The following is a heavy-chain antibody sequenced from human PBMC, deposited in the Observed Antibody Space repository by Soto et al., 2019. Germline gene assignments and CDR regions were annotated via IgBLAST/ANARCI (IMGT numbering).Heavy chain of an antibody. V-gene: IGHV1-69*13. Sequence: SVKVSCKASGGTFSSYSISWVRQAPGQGLEWMGGIIPIFGTANYAQKFQGRVTITADEPTSTAYMELSSLRSEDTAVYYCARDPPDYYGSGSYQDYWDQGTLVTVP. CDR3: ARDPPDYYGSGSYQDY. D-gene: IGHD3-10*01. J-gene: IGHJ4*02. CDR2: IIPIFGTA. CDR1: GGTFSSYS.